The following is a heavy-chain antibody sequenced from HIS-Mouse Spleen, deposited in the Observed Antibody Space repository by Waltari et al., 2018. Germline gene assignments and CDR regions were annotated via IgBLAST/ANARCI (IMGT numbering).Heavy chain of an antibody. Sequence: EVQLVESGGGLVQPGRSLRLSCAASGFTFDDYAMHWVRQAPGKGLEGVSGSSWNSGSIGAADSVKGRFTISRDNAKNSLYLQMSSLRAEDTALYYCVKDIRYSSSYFDYWGQGTLVTVSS. CDR2: SSWNSGSI. CDR1: GFTFDDYA. D-gene: IGHD6-6*01. CDR3: VKDIRYSSSYFDY. J-gene: IGHJ4*02. V-gene: IGHV3-9*01.